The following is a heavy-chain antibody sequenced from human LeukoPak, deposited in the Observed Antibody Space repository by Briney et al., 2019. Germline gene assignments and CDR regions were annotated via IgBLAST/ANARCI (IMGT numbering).Heavy chain of an antibody. V-gene: IGHV3-23*01. CDR3: ARESIAARPYYYYYYMDV. J-gene: IGHJ6*03. CDR1: RFTFSNFA. Sequence: GGSLRLSCAASRFTFSNFAMSWVRQAPGKGLEWVSAISGSGGSTYYADSVKGRFTISRDNAKNSLYLQMNSLRAEDTALYHCARESIAARPYYYYYYMDVWGKGTTVTVSS. CDR2: ISGSGGST. D-gene: IGHD6-6*01.